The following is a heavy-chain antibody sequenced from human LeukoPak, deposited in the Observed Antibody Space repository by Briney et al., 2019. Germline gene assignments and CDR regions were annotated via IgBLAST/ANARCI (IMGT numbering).Heavy chain of an antibody. Sequence: SGGSLRLSCAASGFTFSTYAMRWVRQTPGKGLEWVAFISYDGSNEDYADSVRGRFTISRDNSKNTLYLQMNSLRTEDTAVYYCGGDILTGYPIHYWGQGTLVTVSS. V-gene: IGHV3-30-3*01. CDR1: GFTFSTYA. J-gene: IGHJ4*02. D-gene: IGHD3-9*01. CDR3: GGDILTGYPIHY. CDR2: ISYDGSNE.